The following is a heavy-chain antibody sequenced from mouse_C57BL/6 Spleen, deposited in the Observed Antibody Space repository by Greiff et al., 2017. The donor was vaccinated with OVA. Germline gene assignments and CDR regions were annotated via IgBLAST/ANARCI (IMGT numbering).Heavy chain of an antibody. D-gene: IGHD3-2*02. J-gene: IGHJ4*01. CDR2: INYDGSST. V-gene: IGHV5-16*01. CDR1: GFTFSDYY. Sequence: EVMLVESEGGLAQPGSSMKLSCTASGFTFSDYYMPWVRQVPEQGLEWVANINYDGSSTYYLDTFKSRFIFSRDNAENILYLQMSSLKSEDTATYYCARVAQTTDYAMDYWGQGTSVTVSS. CDR3: ARVAQTTDYAMDY.